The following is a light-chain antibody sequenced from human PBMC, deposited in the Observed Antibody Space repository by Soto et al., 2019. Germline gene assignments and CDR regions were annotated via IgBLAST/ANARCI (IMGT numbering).Light chain of an antibody. CDR1: QSVSSN. CDR2: GAS. J-gene: IGKJ4*01. CDR3: QQYNYWPPLT. Sequence: EIVMTQSPGTLSVSPGERATLSCRASQSVSSNVAWYQQKPGQAPRLLIYGASTRATGIPARFSGSGSGTEFTLTISSLQSEHFAVYYCQQYNYWPPLTFGGGTKVEI. V-gene: IGKV3-15*01.